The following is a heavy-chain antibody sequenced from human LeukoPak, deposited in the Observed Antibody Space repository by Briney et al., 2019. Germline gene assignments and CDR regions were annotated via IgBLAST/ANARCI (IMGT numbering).Heavy chain of an antibody. CDR1: GGTFSSYA. V-gene: IGHV1-69*01. CDR3: ARGITGTTPWRY. D-gene: IGHD1-7*01. CDR2: IIPIFGTA. J-gene: IGHJ4*02. Sequence: SVKVSCKASGGTFSSYAISWVRQAPGQGLEWMGGIIPIFGTANYAQKFQGRVTIAADESTSTAYMELSSLRSEDTAVYYCARGITGTTPWRYWGQGTLVTVSS.